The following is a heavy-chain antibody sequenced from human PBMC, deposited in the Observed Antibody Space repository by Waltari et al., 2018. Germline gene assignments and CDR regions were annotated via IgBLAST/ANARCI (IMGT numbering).Heavy chain of an antibody. CDR3: ARGGDYIWGSYRSSNFDY. CDR1: GYTLTGYY. CDR2: TNPDSGGT. D-gene: IGHD3-16*02. J-gene: IGHJ4*02. V-gene: IGHV1-2*02. Sequence: QVQLVQSGAEVKKPGASVKVSCMASGYTLTGYYMHWVRQAPGQGLEGGRWTNPDSGGTNDAQKVKGKVTRTKDTSSRTAYMERGRLRTDETAVYYCARGGDYIWGSYRSSNFDYWGQGTLVTVSS.